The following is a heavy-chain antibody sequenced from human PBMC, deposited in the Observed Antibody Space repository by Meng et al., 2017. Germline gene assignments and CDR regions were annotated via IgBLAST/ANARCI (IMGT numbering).Heavy chain of an antibody. V-gene: IGHV6-1*01. D-gene: IGHD1-26*01. CDR2: DYYRSKWYH. CDR1: GDSVSSNSAA. J-gene: IGHJ4*02. CDR3: ARGSYSFDS. Sequence: QIKLQQTGPGLVKPSQTLFRICAISGDSVSSNSAAWNWIRQSPSRGLEWLGRDYYRSKWYHDYAESVKSRISIDPDTSKNQFSLQLRSVTPEDSAVYYCARGSYSFDSWGQRTLVTVSS.